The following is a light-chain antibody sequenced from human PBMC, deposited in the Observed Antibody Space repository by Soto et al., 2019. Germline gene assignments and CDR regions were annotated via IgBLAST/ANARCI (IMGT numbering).Light chain of an antibody. CDR3: QQYNNWPPLT. CDR2: AAS. CDR1: QSVSSN. V-gene: IGKV3-15*01. Sequence: EIVMTQSPATLSVSPGEGATLSCRASQSVSSNLAWYQQNPGQAPRLLIYAASTRATGIPARFRGSGSGTEFTLTITSLQSEDFAVYYCQQYNNWPPLTFGGGTKVEIK. J-gene: IGKJ4*01.